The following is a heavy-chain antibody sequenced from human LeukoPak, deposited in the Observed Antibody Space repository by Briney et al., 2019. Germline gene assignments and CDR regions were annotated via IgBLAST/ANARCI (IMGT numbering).Heavy chain of an antibody. CDR3: RRGVVVTAHDAFDI. Sequence: GGSLRLSCAASGFTFSTYWMSWVRQAPGKGLEWVGRIKSKTDGGTTDYAAPVKGRFTISRDDSKNTLYLQMNSLKTEDTAVYYCRRGVVVTAHDAFDIWGQGTMVTVSS. CDR1: GFTFSTYW. V-gene: IGHV3-15*01. J-gene: IGHJ3*02. CDR2: IKSKTDGGTT. D-gene: IGHD2-21*02.